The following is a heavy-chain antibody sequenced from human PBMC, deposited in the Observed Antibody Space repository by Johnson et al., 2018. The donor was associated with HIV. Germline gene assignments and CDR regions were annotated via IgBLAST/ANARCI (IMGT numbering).Heavy chain of an antibody. CDR2: IYSGGST. Sequence: VQLVESGGGLVQPGGSLRLSCAASGFTVSSNYMSWVRQAPGKGLEWVSVIYSGGSTNYADSVTGRFTISRDNAKNSLYLQMNSLRAEDTAVYYCSKSKYSSSWIDAFDIWGQGTMVTVSS. J-gene: IGHJ3*02. CDR1: GFTVSSNY. V-gene: IGHV3-66*02. D-gene: IGHD6-13*01. CDR3: SKSKYSSSWIDAFDI.